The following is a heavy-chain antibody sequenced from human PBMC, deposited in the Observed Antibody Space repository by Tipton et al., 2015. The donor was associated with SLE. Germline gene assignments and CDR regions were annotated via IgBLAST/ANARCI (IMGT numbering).Heavy chain of an antibody. D-gene: IGHD2-2*01. CDR3: AKDLLDFRGTRCYAGGMGL. CDR2: IRNDGSNK. Sequence: SLRLSCGASGFTFSNYGMHWVRQAPGKGLQWVSFIRNDGSNKYYGDSVKGRFTISRDNSKNTLHLQMDSLRVDDTAVYYCAKDLLDFRGTRCYAGGMGLWGQGTTVTVSS. CDR1: GFTFSNYG. V-gene: IGHV3-30*02. J-gene: IGHJ6*02.